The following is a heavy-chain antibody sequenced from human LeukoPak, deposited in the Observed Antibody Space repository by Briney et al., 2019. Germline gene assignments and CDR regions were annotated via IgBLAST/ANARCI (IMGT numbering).Heavy chain of an antibody. CDR3: ARAAFYGSGSPLDY. CDR1: GFTFSSYA. CDR2: ISSNGGST. D-gene: IGHD3-10*01. J-gene: IGHJ4*02. Sequence: GGSLRLSCAASGFTFSSYAMHWVRQAPGKGLEYVSAISSNGGSTYYANSVKGRFTISVDNSKNTLYLQMSSLRAEDMAVYYCARAAFYGSGSPLDYWGQGTLVTVSS. V-gene: IGHV3-64*01.